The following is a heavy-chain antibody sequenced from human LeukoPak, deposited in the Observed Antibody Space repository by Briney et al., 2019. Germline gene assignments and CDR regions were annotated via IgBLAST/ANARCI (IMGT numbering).Heavy chain of an antibody. Sequence: TGGSLRLSRAASGFTFSSYGMHWVRQAPGKGLEWVAFIRYDGSNKYYADSVKGRFTISRDNSKNTLYLQMNSLRAEDTAVYYCAKPAGMMVPGYYYYYMDVWGKGTTVTVSS. D-gene: IGHD3-22*01. V-gene: IGHV3-30*02. CDR2: IRYDGSNK. J-gene: IGHJ6*03. CDR1: GFTFSSYG. CDR3: AKPAGMMVPGYYYYYMDV.